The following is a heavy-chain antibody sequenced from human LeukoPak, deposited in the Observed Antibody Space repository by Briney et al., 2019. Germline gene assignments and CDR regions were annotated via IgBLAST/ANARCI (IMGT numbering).Heavy chain of an antibody. CDR1: GFTFNTYA. Sequence: GGSLRLSCAASGFTFNTYAMSWVRQAPGKGLEWVSGIRSSGDTTYYADSVKGRFTISRDNSKNTLYLQMNSLRPEDTAVYYCAKEVRESAWFYFDYWGQGTLVTVS. CDR3: AKEVRESAWFYFDY. CDR2: IRSSGDTT. D-gene: IGHD3-10*01. V-gene: IGHV3-23*01. J-gene: IGHJ4*02.